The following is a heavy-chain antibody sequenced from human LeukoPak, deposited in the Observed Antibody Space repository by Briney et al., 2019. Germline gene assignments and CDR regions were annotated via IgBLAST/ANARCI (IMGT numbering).Heavy chain of an antibody. CDR1: GLTFSSYG. D-gene: IGHD2-21*01. CDR2: IWYDGSNK. V-gene: IGHV3-33*01. Sequence: GSLRLSCAASGLTFSSYGMHWVRQAPGKGLEWVAVIWYDGSNKYYADSVKGRFTISRDNSKNTLYLQMNSLRAEDTAVYYCAREVAPYYYYGMDVWGQGTTVTVSS. J-gene: IGHJ6*02. CDR3: AREVAPYYYYGMDV.